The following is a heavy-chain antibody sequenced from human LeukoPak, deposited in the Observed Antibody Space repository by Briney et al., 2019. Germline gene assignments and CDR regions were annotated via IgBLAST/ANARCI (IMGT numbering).Heavy chain of an antibody. CDR2: ISYDGSSE. CDR3: AKDFRDGYNHPSYYFDS. D-gene: IGHD5-24*01. Sequence: GGSLRLSCAASGFTFSSYGMHWVGQAPGKGREGVAVISYDGSSEYYADSVQGRFTVARDNSKNTMYLQMNSLRAEDTAVYYCAKDFRDGYNHPSYYFDSWGQGTLVTVSS. V-gene: IGHV3-30*18. J-gene: IGHJ4*02. CDR1: GFTFSSYG.